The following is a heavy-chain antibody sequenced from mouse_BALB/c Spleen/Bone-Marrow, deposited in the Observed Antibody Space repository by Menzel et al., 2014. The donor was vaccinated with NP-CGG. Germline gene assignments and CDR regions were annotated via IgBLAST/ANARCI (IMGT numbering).Heavy chain of an antibody. CDR2: IRNKANGYTT. CDR1: GFTFTDNY. CDR3: ARDSDWVAY. V-gene: IGHV7-3*02. Sequence: EVQLVESGGGLVQPGGSLRLSCATSGFTFTDNYMSWVRQPPGKALEWLGFIRNKANGYTTEYSASVKGRFTISRDNSQSILYLQMNTLRAEDSATYYCARDSDWVAYWGQGTLVTVSA. J-gene: IGHJ3*01.